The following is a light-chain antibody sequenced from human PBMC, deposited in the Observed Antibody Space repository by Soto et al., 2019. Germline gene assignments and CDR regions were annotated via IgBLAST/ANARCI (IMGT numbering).Light chain of an antibody. CDR3: ATRDNSLSRWV. J-gene: IGLJ3*02. CDR1: RSNIGDNT. Sequence: QPVLTQPPSASGTPGQRVTTSCSGSRSNIGDNTVNWYQQFPGTAPKLLIYCNDQRPSGVPDRLSGSKSGTSASLAISGLRSDDEADYYCATRDNSLSRWVFGGGTKLTVL. V-gene: IGLV1-44*01. CDR2: CND.